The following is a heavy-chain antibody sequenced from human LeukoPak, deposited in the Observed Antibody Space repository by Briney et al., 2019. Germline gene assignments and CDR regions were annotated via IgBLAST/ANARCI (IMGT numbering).Heavy chain of an antibody. D-gene: IGHD3-3*01. V-gene: IGHV4-34*01. J-gene: IGHJ4*02. Sequence: PSETLSLTCAVYGGSFSGYYWSWIRRPPGKGLEWIGEINHSGSTNYNPSLKSRVTISVDTSKNQFSLKLSSVTAADTAVYYCASLIWSGYYRPDYFDYWGQGTLVTVSS. CDR3: ASLIWSGYYRPDYFDY. CDR2: INHSGST. CDR1: GGSFSGYY.